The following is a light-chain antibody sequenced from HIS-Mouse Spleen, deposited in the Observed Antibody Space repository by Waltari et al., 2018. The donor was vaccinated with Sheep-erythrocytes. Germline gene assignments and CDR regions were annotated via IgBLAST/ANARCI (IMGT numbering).Light chain of an antibody. J-gene: IGKJ4*01. CDR1: QDISNY. CDR2: DAS. CDR3: QQYDNLPLT. Sequence: DIQMTQSPSSLSASVGDRVTITCQASQDISNYLTWYQQKPGKAPKLLNYDASTLETGLPSRFSGSGSGTDFTFTISSLQPEDIATYYCQQYDNLPLTFGGGTKVEIK. V-gene: IGKV1-33*01.